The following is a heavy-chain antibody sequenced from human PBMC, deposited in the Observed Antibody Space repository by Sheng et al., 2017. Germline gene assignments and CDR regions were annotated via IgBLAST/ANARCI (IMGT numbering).Heavy chain of an antibody. CDR3: AGRGRGIAARPGDYWYFDL. CDR2: IYHSGST. Sequence: QVQLQESGPGLVKPSETLSLTCAVSGYSISSGYYWGWIRQPPGKGLEWIGSIYHSGSTYYNPSLKSRVTISVDTSKNQFSLKLSSVTAADTAVYYCAGRGRGIAARPGDYWYFDLWGRGTLVTVSS. CDR1: GYSISSGYY. V-gene: IGHV4-38-2*01. D-gene: IGHD6-6*01. J-gene: IGHJ2*01.